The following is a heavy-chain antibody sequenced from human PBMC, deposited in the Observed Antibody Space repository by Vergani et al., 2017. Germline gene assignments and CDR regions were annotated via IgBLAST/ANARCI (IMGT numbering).Heavy chain of an antibody. CDR3: ARDKGFCSSTSFYRDYYYYMDV. D-gene: IGHD2-2*02. V-gene: IGHV4-4*07. J-gene: IGHJ6*03. CDR2: VYTSGST. Sequence: QVQLQESGPGLVKPSETLSLTCTVSGGSISSYYWSWIRQPAGKGLEWIGRVYTSGSTNYNPSLKSRVTMSVDTSKNQFSLKLSSVTAADTAVYYCARDKGFCSSTSFYRDYYYYMDVWGKGTTVTVSS. CDR1: GGSISSYY.